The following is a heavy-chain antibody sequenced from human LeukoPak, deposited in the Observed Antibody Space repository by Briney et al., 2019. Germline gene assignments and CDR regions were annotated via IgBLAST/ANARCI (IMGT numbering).Heavy chain of an antibody. Sequence: SETLSLTCTVSGGSISSGGYYWSWIRQPAGKGLEWIGRIYTSGNTNYNPSLKSRVTISVDTSKNQFSLKLSSVTAADTAVYYCAREGIHESGYSYGYFSYFDYWGQGTLVTVSS. CDR3: AREGIHESGYSYGYFSYFDY. CDR2: IYTSGNT. V-gene: IGHV4-61*02. CDR1: GGSISSGGYY. J-gene: IGHJ4*02. D-gene: IGHD5-18*01.